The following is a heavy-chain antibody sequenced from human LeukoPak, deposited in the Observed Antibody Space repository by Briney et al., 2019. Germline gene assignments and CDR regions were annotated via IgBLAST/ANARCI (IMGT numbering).Heavy chain of an antibody. CDR3: AKAPSGTPYQFDY. V-gene: IGHV3-33*06. CDR2: IWYDGSNK. D-gene: IGHD3-10*01. J-gene: IGHJ4*02. Sequence: GGSLRLSCAAFGFTFSTYGMHWVRQAPGKGLEWVAVIWYDGSNKYYADSVKGRFTISRDNSKNTLYLQMNSLRAEDTAVYYCAKAPSGTPYQFDYWGQGTLVTVSS. CDR1: GFTFSTYG.